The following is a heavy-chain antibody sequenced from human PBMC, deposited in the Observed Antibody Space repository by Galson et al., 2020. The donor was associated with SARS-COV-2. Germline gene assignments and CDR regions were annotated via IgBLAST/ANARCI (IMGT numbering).Heavy chain of an antibody. CDR1: GFTLTNYA. Sequence: GGSLRLSCAASGFTLTNYAMHWVRQAPGKGLEWVALISYEGSIKYYADSVKGRFTISRDSSKNTLYLQMNSLSAGDTAVYYCAKRKELFWLGELNQGVDVWGQGTTVTVS. CDR3: AKRKELFWLGELNQGVDV. CDR2: ISYEGSIK. V-gene: IGHV3-30*18. D-gene: IGHD3-10*01. J-gene: IGHJ6*02.